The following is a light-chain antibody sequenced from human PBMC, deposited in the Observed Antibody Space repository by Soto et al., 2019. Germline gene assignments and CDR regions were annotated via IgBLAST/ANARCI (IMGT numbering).Light chain of an antibody. J-gene: IGKJ2*02. CDR3: QQTFTTPCT. Sequence: IQMTQSPSSLSASVGDRVTITCRASRTINTYLNWYQHKPGKPPKLLIYGVSSLQGGVPSRFSGSGSGPDFSLTISSLQPEDFATYYCQQTFTTPCTFGQGTKVDIK. V-gene: IGKV1-39*01. CDR1: RTINTY. CDR2: GVS.